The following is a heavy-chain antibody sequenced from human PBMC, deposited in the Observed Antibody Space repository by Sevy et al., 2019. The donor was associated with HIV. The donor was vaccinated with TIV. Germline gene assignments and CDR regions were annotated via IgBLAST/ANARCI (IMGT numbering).Heavy chain of an antibody. D-gene: IGHD3-10*01. J-gene: IGHJ6*02. CDR1: GFTFSSYA. CDR3: AKPLFGLGSGRPYYYYGMDV. V-gene: IGHV3-23*01. CDR2: ISSSGGST. Sequence: GGSLRLSCAASGFTFSSYAMSWVRQAPGKGLEWVSTISSSGGSTYYADSVKGRFTISRDKAKNTLYLQMNSLRAEDKAVYYCAKPLFGLGSGRPYYYYGMDVWGQGTTVTVSS.